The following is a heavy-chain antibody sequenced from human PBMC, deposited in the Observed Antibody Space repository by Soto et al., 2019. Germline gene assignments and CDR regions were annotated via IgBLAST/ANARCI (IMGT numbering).Heavy chain of an antibody. V-gene: IGHV3-15*01. D-gene: IGHD2-21*02. J-gene: IGHJ4*02. Sequence: GGSLRLSCAASGFTFTNAWMNWVRQAPGKGLEWVGRIKSKSVGGTVNYAAPVKGRFTISRDDSGNTLYLQMNSLKTEDTAVYYCATCGGDCYLNYWGQGALVTAPQ. CDR1: GFTFTNAW. CDR2: IKSKSVGGTV. CDR3: ATCGGDCYLNY.